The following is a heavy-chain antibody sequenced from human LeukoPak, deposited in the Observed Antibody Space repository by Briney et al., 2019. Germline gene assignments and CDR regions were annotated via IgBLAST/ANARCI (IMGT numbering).Heavy chain of an antibody. CDR1: GGSLSRYY. CDR3: ARRGYSYGQTLFDY. V-gene: IGHV4-59*01. CDR2: IYYSGST. D-gene: IGHD5-18*01. J-gene: IGHJ4*02. Sequence: SETLSLTCPVSGGSLSRYYWSWIRQPAGRGREWIGYIYYSGSTNFNPSLKSRATISVDTSKNQFSLKLSSVTAADTAAYYWARRGYSYGQTLFDYWGQGTLVTVSS.